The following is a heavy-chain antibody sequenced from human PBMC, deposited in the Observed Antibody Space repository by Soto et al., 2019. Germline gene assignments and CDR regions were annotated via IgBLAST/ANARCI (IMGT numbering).Heavy chain of an antibody. V-gene: IGHV1-18*01. J-gene: IGHJ4*02. CDR3: ARGSERYNWNDPWDY. Sequence: HVQLVQSGAEVKKPGASVNVSCKASGFTFTTHGISWVRQAPGQGLEWMGWISNGETNYAQKLQGRVTMTTDTTTSTAYMELGGLRFDDTAMYYCARGSERYNWNDPWDYWGQGTLVTVSS. D-gene: IGHD1-1*01. CDR1: GFTFTTHG. CDR2: ISNGET.